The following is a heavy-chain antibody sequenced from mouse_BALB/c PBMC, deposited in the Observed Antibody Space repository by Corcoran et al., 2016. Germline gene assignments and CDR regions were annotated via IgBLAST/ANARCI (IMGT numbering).Heavy chain of an antibody. J-gene: IGHJ2*01. CDR3: ARCYYGSSVDY. CDR1: GFNIKDTY. CDR2: IDPANGNT. D-gene: IGHD1-1*01. Sequence: EVQLQQSGAELVKPGASVKLSCTASGFNIKDTYMHWVKQRPEQGLEWIGRIDPANGNTKYDPKFQGKATITADTSSNTAYLQLSSLTSEDTVVYYCARCYYGSSVDYWGQGTTLTVSS. V-gene: IGHV14-3*02.